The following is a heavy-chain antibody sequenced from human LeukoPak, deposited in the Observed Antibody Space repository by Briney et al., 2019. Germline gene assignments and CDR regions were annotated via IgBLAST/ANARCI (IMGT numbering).Heavy chain of an antibody. Sequence: GGSLRLSCAASGFTFSSYAMSWVRQPPGKGLEWVSAITGSGGSTYYAAPVKGRFTISRDNSKNTLYLQMYSLRAEDTAVYYCAKDISRVWDYWGQGTLVTVSS. CDR3: AKDISRVWDY. J-gene: IGHJ4*02. CDR1: GFTFSSYA. V-gene: IGHV3-23*01. CDR2: ITGSGGST. D-gene: IGHD3-9*01.